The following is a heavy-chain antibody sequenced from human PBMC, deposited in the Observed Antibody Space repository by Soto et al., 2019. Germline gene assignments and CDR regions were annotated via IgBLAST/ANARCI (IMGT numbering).Heavy chain of an antibody. CDR2: INAHSGGT. V-gene: IGHV1-2*02. J-gene: IGHJ5*02. D-gene: IGHD6-6*01. CDR3: AKDLTRQLAYWLDP. CDR1: GFSFTGYY. Sequence: ASLKVSCKASGFSFTGYYIHWLRQAPGQGLEWMGWINAHSGGTEYAQKFQGRVTLTRDTSISTAYMTLSSLRSDDTAIYYCAKDLTRQLAYWLDPWGQGTQVTV.